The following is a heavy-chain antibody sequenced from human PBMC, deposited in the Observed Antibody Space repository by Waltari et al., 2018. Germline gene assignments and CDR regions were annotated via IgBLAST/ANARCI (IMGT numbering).Heavy chain of an antibody. CDR2: ISSSSSYI. D-gene: IGHD3-10*01. CDR3: ARARGVSPYDY. Sequence: EVQLVESGGGLVKPGGSLRLSCATSGFTFSSYSMNWVRQAPGKGLEWVSSISSSSSYIYYADSVKGRFTISRDNAKNSLYLQMNSLRAEDTAVYYCARARGVSPYDYWGQGTLVTVSS. J-gene: IGHJ4*02. V-gene: IGHV3-21*01. CDR1: GFTFSSYS.